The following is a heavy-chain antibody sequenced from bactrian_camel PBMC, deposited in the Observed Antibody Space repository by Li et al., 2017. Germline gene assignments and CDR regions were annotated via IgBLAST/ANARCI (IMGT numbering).Heavy chain of an antibody. CDR1: GLPHSSYC. J-gene: IGHJ6*01. Sequence: HVQLVESGGDSVQAGGSLALSCAVSGLPHSSYCLGWIRQPPGKAREGVAVIDHFGGTSYADSVKDRFTISQDNAKNTLTLQMNSLKLEDTGIYYCAATRISTRGFCPGSTKREVYRAWGQGTQVTVS. CDR2: IDHFGGT. V-gene: IGHV3S26*01. CDR3: AATRISTRGFCPGSTKREVYRA. D-gene: IGHD7*01.